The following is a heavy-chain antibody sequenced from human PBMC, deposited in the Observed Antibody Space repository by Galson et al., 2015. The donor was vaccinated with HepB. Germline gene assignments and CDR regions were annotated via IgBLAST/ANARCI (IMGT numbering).Heavy chain of an antibody. Sequence: SLRLSCAASGFTFDDYAMHWVRQAPGKGLEWVSGISWNGDSIGYAGSVKGRFTISRDNAKNSLYLQMNSLRAEDTALYYCAKDFGDYVFRSFDYWGQGTLVTVSS. CDR2: ISWNGDSI. CDR1: GFTFDDYA. V-gene: IGHV3-9*01. CDR3: AKDFGDYVFRSFDY. D-gene: IGHD4-17*01. J-gene: IGHJ4*02.